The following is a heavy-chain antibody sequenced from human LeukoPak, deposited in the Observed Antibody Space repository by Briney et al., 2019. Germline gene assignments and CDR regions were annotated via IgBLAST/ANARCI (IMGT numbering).Heavy chain of an antibody. J-gene: IGHJ4*02. D-gene: IGHD6-13*01. CDR1: GFTFNSYG. CDR3: AIGGQWYSSSWYFDY. V-gene: IGHV3-30*02. Sequence: PGGSLRLSCAASGFTFNSYGLHWVRQAPGKGLEWVAFIRYDGSNKYYADCVKGRFTISRDNSKNTLYLQMNSLRAEDTAVYYCAIGGQWYSSSWYFDYWGQGTLVTVSS. CDR2: IRYDGSNK.